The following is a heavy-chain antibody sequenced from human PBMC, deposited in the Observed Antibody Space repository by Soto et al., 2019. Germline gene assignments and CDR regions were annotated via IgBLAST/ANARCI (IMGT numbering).Heavy chain of an antibody. Sequence: GESLKISCAASGFTVSSNYMSWVRQAPGKGLEWVSVIYSGGSTYYADSVKGRFTISRHNSKNTLYLQMNSLRAEDTAVYYCASGDHGPQGAFDIWGQGTMVTVSS. J-gene: IGHJ3*02. CDR3: ASGDHGPQGAFDI. CDR1: GFTVSSNY. D-gene: IGHD7-27*01. V-gene: IGHV3-53*04. CDR2: IYSGGST.